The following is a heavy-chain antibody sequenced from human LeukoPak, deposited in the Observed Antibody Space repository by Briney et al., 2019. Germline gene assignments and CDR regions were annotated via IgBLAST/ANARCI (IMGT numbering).Heavy chain of an antibody. CDR1: GYTFTGYY. CDR3: ARDLRGLRYFDWSSLEY. CDR2: INPNSGGT. J-gene: IGHJ4*02. D-gene: IGHD3-9*01. V-gene: IGHV1-2*02. Sequence: GASVKVSCKASGYTFTGYYMHWVRQAPGQGLEWMGWINPNSGGTNYAQKFQGRVTMTRDTSISTAYMELSRLRSDDTAVYYCARDLRGLRYFDWSSLEYWGQGTLVTVSS.